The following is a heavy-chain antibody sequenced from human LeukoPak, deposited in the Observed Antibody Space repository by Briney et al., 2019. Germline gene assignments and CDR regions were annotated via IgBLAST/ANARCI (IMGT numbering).Heavy chain of an antibody. CDR2: ITHGGST. V-gene: IGHV4-34*01. CDR1: GGSLSGYY. CDR3: ARDYVY. J-gene: IGHJ4*02. D-gene: IGHD3-16*01. Sequence: SETLSLTCAVYGGSLSGYYWSWIRQSPGKGLEWIGEITHGGSTNFNPSLKSRVTITVDMSKNQLSLKLSSVTAADTAVYYCARDYVYWGQGTLCTVSS.